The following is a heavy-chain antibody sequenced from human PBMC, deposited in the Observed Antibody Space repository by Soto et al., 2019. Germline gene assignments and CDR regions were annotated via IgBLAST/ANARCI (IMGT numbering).Heavy chain of an antibody. J-gene: IGHJ5*02. CDR3: ARDTGWDYYDSSGYPLGLNWFDP. CDR1: GFTFSTYW. D-gene: IGHD3-22*01. CDR2: TDSDGTFT. Sequence: GGSLRLSCVASGFTFSTYWMQWVRQTPWEGLVWVSHTDSDGTFTTYADSVKGRFTISRDNSKNTLYLQMSSLRAEDTAVYYCARDTGWDYYDSSGYPLGLNWFDPWGQGTLVTVSS. V-gene: IGHV3-74*01.